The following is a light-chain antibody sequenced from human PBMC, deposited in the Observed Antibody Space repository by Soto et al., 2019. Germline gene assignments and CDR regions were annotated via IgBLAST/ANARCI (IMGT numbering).Light chain of an antibody. J-gene: IGKJ1*01. CDR1: QSISRW. CDR2: DVS. CDR3: QKYYTVWT. Sequence: DIQMTQSPSPLSASVGDRVTITCRASQSISRWLAWYQQKSGKAPKLLIYDVSSLESGVPSRFSGSGSGTEFTLTISMLKTDVFATYYCQKYYTVWTFGQGTKVEIK. V-gene: IGKV1-5*01.